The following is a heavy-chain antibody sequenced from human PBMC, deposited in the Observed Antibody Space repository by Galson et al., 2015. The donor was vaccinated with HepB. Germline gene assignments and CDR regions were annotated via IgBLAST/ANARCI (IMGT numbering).Heavy chain of an antibody. Sequence: SLRLSCAPSAFTFKAYGMHWVRQAPGRRLEWVAFIWYDGSQRYYGDFVKGRFTISRDNSKNTLYLQMITLRAEDTAEYYCARDVYRWELLYSGEPSLPSSSYRYYGMDVWGQGTTVTVSS. CDR3: ARDVYRWELLYSGEPSLPSSSYRYYGMDV. V-gene: IGHV3-33*01. CDR2: IWYDGSQR. J-gene: IGHJ6*02. CDR1: AFTFKAYG. D-gene: IGHD2-21*01.